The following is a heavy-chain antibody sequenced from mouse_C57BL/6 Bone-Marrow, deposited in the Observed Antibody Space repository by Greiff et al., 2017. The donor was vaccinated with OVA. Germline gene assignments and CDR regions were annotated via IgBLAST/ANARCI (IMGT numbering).Heavy chain of an antibody. D-gene: IGHD4-1*01. CDR1: GYTFTSYW. Sequence: VQLQQPGAELVKPGASVKLSCKASGYTFTSYWMHWVKQRPGRDLEWIGRIDPNSGGTKYNEEFKSKATLTVDKPSSTAYMQLSSLTSEDSAVYYCARWACCPNSWYFDVWGTGTTVTVSS. CDR3: ARWACCPNSWYFDV. J-gene: IGHJ1*03. CDR2: IDPNSGGT. V-gene: IGHV1-72*01.